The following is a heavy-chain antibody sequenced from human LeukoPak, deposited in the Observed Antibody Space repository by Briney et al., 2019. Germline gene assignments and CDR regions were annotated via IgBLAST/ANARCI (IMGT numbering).Heavy chain of an antibody. CDR1: GFIFSSYG. CDR3: AEGPTFEGRGYYYY. V-gene: IGHV3-48*02. Sequence: PGGSLRLSCAASGFIFSSYGMNWVRQAPGRGLEWVSYIGRTSGTIYYADSVKGRFTVSRDNAKNSLYLEMKSLRDEDTAVYYCAEGPTFEGRGYYYYWGQGTPVSVSS. D-gene: IGHD3-3*01. CDR2: IGRTSGTI. J-gene: IGHJ4*02.